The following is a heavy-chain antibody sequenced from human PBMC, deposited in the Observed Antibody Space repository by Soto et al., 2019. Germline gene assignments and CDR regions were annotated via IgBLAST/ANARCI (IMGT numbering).Heavy chain of an antibody. CDR1: GYTFTSYG. CDR2: ISAYNGNT. D-gene: IGHD3-9*01. CDR3: AREVGYFDGLRRYYYYGMDV. Sequence: ASVKVSCKASGYTFTSYGISWVRQAPGQGLEWMGWISAYNGNTNYAQKLQGRVTMTTDTSTSTAYMELRSLRSDDTAVYYCAREVGYFDGLRRYYYYGMDVWGQGTTVTVSS. V-gene: IGHV1-18*04. J-gene: IGHJ6*02.